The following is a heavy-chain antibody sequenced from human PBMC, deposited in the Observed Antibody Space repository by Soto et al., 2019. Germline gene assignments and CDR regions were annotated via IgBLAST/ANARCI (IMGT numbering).Heavy chain of an antibody. CDR1: GFTFSSYG. D-gene: IGHD3-22*01. CDR3: AKVRITMITDAAFDI. V-gene: IGHV3-30*18. CDR2: ISYDGSNK. Sequence: LRLSCAASGFTFSSYGMHWVRQAPVKGLEWVAVISYDGSNKYYADSVKGRFTISRDNSKNTLYLQMNSLRAEDTAVYYCAKVRITMITDAAFDIWGQGTMVTVSS. J-gene: IGHJ3*02.